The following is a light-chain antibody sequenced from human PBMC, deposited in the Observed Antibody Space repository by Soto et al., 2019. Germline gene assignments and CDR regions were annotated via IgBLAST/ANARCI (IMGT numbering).Light chain of an antibody. J-gene: IGKJ5*01. Sequence: EERANLSCRASKSVSSNLAWYQQKPGQAPRLLFYGASTRATGIPARFSGSGSGTEFTLTVMSLLSEDFAVFYCQDYISWPPITGGQGTGLEIK. CDR3: QDYISWPPIT. CDR2: GAS. V-gene: IGKV3-15*01. CDR1: KSVSSN.